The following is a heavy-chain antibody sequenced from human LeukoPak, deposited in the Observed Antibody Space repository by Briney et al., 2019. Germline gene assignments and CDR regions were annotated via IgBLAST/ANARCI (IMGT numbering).Heavy chain of an antibody. D-gene: IGHD2-2*01. V-gene: IGHV1-18*01. Sequence: ASVKVSRKTSGYTFSNFGINWVRQAPGQGLEWMGWISGNNDNPNYGQKFQGRFTVTTDSSTSTAYMELRNLRFDDTAVYYCARDGTSTDDYWGQGTLVTVSS. CDR3: ARDGTSTDDY. J-gene: IGHJ4*02. CDR1: GYTFSNFG. CDR2: ISGNNDNP.